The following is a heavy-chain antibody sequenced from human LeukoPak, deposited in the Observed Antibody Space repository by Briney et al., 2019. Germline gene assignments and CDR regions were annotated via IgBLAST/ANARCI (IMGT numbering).Heavy chain of an antibody. CDR2: ISNDGGGT. J-gene: IGHJ5*02. CDR3: AKGSSGYFADL. CDR1: GIIFNNYG. D-gene: IGHD3-22*01. Sequence: GGSLRLSCAASGIIFNNYGLIWVRQAPGKGLEWVSAISNDGGGTQYADFVEGRFTISRDNSKNTLFLQMSSLRAEDTALYYCAKGSSGYFADLWGQGTLVTVSS. V-gene: IGHV3-23*01.